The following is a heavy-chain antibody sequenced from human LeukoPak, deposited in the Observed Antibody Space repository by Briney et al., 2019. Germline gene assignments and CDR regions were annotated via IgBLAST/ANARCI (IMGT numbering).Heavy chain of an antibody. CDR3: ARATISVAYAFDI. CDR2: IGTTGDK. V-gene: IGHV3-13*04. Sequence: PGGSLRLSCAAPGFIFSDFDVHWVRPVTGKGLEWVSAIGTTGDKYYPGSVKGRFTISRENAKNTLYLQMNSLRAEDTAVYYCARATISVAYAFDIWGQGTMVTVSS. CDR1: GFIFSDFD. J-gene: IGHJ3*02. D-gene: IGHD6-19*01.